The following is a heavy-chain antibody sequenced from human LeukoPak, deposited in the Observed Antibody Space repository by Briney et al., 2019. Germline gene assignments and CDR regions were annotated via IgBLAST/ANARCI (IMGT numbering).Heavy chain of an antibody. CDR3: ARLALHCSSTSCRNWFDP. J-gene: IGHJ5*02. V-gene: IGHV4-34*01. CDR2: INHSGST. CDR1: GGSFSGYY. Sequence: SETLSLTCAVYGGSFSGYYWSWLRQPPGKGLEWIGEINHSGSTNYNPPPMSRVTISVDTSKNQYSLKLSSVTAADTAVYYCARLALHCSSTSCRNWFDPWGQGTLVTVSS. D-gene: IGHD2-2*01.